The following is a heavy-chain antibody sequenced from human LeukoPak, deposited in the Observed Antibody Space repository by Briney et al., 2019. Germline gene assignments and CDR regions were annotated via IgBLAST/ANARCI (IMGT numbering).Heavy chain of an antibody. CDR3: AREDSCLPGLAQRAFDI. V-gene: IGHV4-61*02. CDR2: IYISGTT. Sequence: SETLSLTCTVSGGSISGGSYYWNWIRQPAGKGLEWIGRIYISGTTNYNPSLKSRVTISLDLSKNQFSLKLSYVTAADTALYYCAREDSCLPGLAQRAFDIWGQGTMVTVSS. J-gene: IGHJ3*02. CDR1: GGSISGGSYY.